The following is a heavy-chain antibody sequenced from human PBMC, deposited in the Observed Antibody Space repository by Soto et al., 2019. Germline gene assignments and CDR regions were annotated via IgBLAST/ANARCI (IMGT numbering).Heavy chain of an antibody. CDR3: AADPDYYDSSGYYALPDY. D-gene: IGHD3-22*01. CDR1: GFTFTSSA. J-gene: IGHJ4*02. Sequence: SVKVSCKASGFTFTSSAVQWVRQARGRRLEWIGWIVVGSGNTNYAQKFQERVTITRDMSTSTAYMELSSLRSEDTAVYYCAADPDYYDSSGYYALPDYWGQGTLVTVSS. V-gene: IGHV1-58*01. CDR2: IVVGSGNT.